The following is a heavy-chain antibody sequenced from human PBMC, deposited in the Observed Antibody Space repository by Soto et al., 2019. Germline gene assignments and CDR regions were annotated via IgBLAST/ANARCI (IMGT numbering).Heavy chain of an antibody. Sequence: EVQLLESGGGLVQPGGSLRLSCAASGFTFSSYAMSWVRQAPGKGLDWVSAISGSGGTTYYADSVKGRFTISRDNSKNTLYLQMNSLRAEDTAVYYCAKTYDNWTFNRGVPFDYWGQGTLVTVSS. D-gene: IGHD1-20*01. CDR3: AKTYDNWTFNRGVPFDY. CDR1: GFTFSSYA. J-gene: IGHJ4*02. V-gene: IGHV3-23*01. CDR2: ISGSGGTT.